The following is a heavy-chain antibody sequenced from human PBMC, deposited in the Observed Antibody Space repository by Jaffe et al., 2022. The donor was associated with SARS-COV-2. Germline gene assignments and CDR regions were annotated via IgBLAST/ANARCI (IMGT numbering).Heavy chain of an antibody. CDR1: GGSISSSSYY. D-gene: IGHD6-13*01. V-gene: IGHV4-39*01. J-gene: IGHJ4*02. CDR2: IYYSGST. Sequence: QLQLQESGPGLVKPSETLSLTCTVSGGSISSSSYYWGWIRQPPGKGLEWIGSIYYSGSTYYNPSLKSRVTISVDTSKNQFSLKLSSVTAADTAVYYCARQDIAAAGPFDYWGQGTLVTVSS. CDR3: ARQDIAAAGPFDY.